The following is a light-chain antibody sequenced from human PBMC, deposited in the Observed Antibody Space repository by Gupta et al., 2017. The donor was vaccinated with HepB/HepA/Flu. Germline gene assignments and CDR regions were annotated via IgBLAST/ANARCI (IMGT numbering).Light chain of an antibody. Sequence: DIVMTQSPLSLPVTPGEPASISCRSSQSLLQSNGYNYLHWYLQKPGQSPQLLIYMGSNRASGVPDRFSGRGSGTDFTLKISRVEAEDVGAYYCMQALQTPLTFGGGTKVEIK. CDR3: MQALQTPLT. V-gene: IGKV2-28*01. J-gene: IGKJ4*01. CDR1: QSLLQSNGYNY. CDR2: MGS.